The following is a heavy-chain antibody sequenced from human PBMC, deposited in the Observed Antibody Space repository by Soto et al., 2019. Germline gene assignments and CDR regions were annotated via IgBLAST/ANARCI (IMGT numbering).Heavy chain of an antibody. CDR2: ISAYNGNT. CDR1: GYTFTSYG. J-gene: IGHJ4*02. D-gene: IGHD2-15*01. Sequence: QVQLVQSGAEVKKPGASVKVSCKASGYTFTSYGISWVRQAPGQGLEWMGWISAYNGNTNYAQKLQGRVTMTTDTSQSTDYMELRSLRSDDTAVYYCARDWGYCSGGSCYSFVYWGQGTLVTVSS. CDR3: ARDWGYCSGGSCYSFVY. V-gene: IGHV1-18*01.